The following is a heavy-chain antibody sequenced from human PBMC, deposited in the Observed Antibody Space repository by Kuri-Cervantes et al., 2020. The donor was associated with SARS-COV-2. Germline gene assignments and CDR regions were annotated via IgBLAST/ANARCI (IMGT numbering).Heavy chain of an antibody. J-gene: IGHJ4*02. CDR1: GFTFSSYA. V-gene: IGHV3-30-3*01. Sequence: GGSLRLSCAASGFTFSSYAMHWVRQAPGKGLERVAVISYDGSNKYYADSVKGRFTISRDNSKNTLYLQMNSLRAEDTAVYYCARADYDYVWGSYRSPHWGQGTLVTVSS. CDR2: ISYDGSNK. CDR3: ARADYDYVWGSYRSPH. D-gene: IGHD3-16*02.